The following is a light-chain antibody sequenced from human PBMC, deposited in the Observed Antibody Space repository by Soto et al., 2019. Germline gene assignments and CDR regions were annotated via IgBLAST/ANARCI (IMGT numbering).Light chain of an antibody. Sequence: EIVMTQSPATLSVSPGERATLSCRASQSVSSNLAWYQQKPGQAPRLLIYGASTRATGIPARFSGSGSGTEFTLTISSLQSEDFAVYYCQPYSNWWTFGQGTKVEIK. CDR2: GAS. V-gene: IGKV3-15*01. CDR3: QPYSNWWT. J-gene: IGKJ1*01. CDR1: QSVSSN.